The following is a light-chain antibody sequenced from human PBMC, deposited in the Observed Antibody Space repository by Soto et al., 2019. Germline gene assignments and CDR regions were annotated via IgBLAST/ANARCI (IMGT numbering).Light chain of an antibody. Sequence: EIVLTQSPGTLSLSPGERATLSCRASQSVSSSNLAWYQHKPGQPPRLVMYGASSRATGIPDRFSGSGSGTDFTFTISRLEPEDFAIYYCQQYGSSPVSFGQGTKLEIK. CDR1: QSVSSSN. CDR2: GAS. V-gene: IGKV3-20*01. CDR3: QQYGSSPVS. J-gene: IGKJ2*03.